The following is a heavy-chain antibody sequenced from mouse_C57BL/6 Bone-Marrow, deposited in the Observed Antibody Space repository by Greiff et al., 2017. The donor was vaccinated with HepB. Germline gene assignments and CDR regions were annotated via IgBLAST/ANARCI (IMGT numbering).Heavy chain of an antibody. V-gene: IGHV14-2*01. D-gene: IGHD1-1*01. CDR2: IDPEDGET. CDR3: ASPYYYGSSYPWYFDV. CDR1: GFNIKDYY. Sequence: EVQLKESGAELVKPGASVKLSCTASGFNIKDYYMHWVKQRTEQGLEWIGRIDPEDGETKYAPKFQGKATITADTSSNTAYLQLSSLTSEDTAVYYCASPYYYGSSYPWYFDVWGTGTTVTVSS. J-gene: IGHJ1*03.